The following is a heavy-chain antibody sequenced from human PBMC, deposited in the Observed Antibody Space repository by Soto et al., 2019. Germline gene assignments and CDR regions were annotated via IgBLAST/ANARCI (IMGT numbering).Heavy chain of an antibody. J-gene: IGHJ6*02. CDR1: GGSISSVNW. D-gene: IGHD1-1*01. V-gene: IGHV4-4*02. Sequence: QVQPQESGPGLVKPSDTLSLTCAVSGGSISSVNWWSWVRQSPGKGLEWIGEMHPSGSTNYSPSLKSRDTVSMDKSRNQFSLKMYSVTAADTAVYFCARHGHNIYGFDVWGRGTTVTVSS. CDR3: ARHGHNIYGFDV. CDR2: MHPSGST.